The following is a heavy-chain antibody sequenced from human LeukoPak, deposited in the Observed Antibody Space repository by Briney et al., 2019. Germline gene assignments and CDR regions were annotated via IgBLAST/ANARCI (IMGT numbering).Heavy chain of an antibody. D-gene: IGHD6-13*01. J-gene: IGHJ3*02. Sequence: GGSLRLSCAASGFTFSSYAMSWVRQAPGKGLEWVSALSGSGGSTYYADSVKGRFTISRDNAKNSLYLQMNSLRAEDTAVYYCARGEWAAAGRGDDAFDIWGQGTMVTVSS. V-gene: IGHV3-23*01. CDR1: GFTFSSYA. CDR2: LSGSGGST. CDR3: ARGEWAAAGRGDDAFDI.